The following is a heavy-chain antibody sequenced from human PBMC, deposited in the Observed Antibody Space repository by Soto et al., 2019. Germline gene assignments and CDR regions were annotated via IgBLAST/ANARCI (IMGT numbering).Heavy chain of an antibody. CDR2: ISYGGGTT. J-gene: IGHJ4*02. V-gene: IGHV3-23*01. Sequence: PGVSLRLSFAASAFTFSNYALSWVRQAPGKGLEWVSAISYGGGTTYYADSVKGRFTISRDNSKNTLYLQMNSLRAEDTAVYYCAKNPGYYYDSTGYHFDYWGQGTLVTVSS. CDR3: AKNPGYYYDSTGYHFDY. D-gene: IGHD3-22*01. CDR1: AFTFSNYA.